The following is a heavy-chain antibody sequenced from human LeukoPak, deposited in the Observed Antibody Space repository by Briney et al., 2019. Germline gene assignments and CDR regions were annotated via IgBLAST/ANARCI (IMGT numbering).Heavy chain of an antibody. CDR3: ATSSPRNYFDH. Sequence: GGSLRLSCAASGFIFSTYGLHWVRQSPGRGLEWVAVIWYDGSQKYYADFVKGRFTISRDDSKNTIYLQMDSLRAEDTAVYYCATSSPRNYFDHWGQGTLVTVTS. CDR1: GFIFSTYG. D-gene: IGHD1-14*01. V-gene: IGHV3-33*01. J-gene: IGHJ4*02. CDR2: IWYDGSQK.